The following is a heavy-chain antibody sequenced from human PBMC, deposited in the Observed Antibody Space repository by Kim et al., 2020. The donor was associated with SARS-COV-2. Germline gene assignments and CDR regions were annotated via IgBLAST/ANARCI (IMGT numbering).Heavy chain of an antibody. D-gene: IGHD3-3*01. CDR2: ISPISGAT. CDR3: ARGKFWDK. CDR1: GYTFTDYF. V-gene: IGHV1-2*02. Sequence: ASVKVSCKTSGYTFTDYFIHWVRQAPGQGLEWMGWISPISGATKYVEKFRGSVTLTRDTSISTFYMELNRLTSDDTALYYCARGKFWDKWGQGTLVTVSS. J-gene: IGHJ4*02.